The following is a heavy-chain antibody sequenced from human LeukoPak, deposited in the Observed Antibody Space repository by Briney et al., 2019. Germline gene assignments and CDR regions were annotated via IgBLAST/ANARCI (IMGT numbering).Heavy chain of an antibody. CDR2: INLGGSEK. Sequence: GGSLRLSCVASGFTFSTYWMGWVRQAPGKGLEWLANINLGGSEKYYVDSVKGRFTISRDDAKNSLYLQVDSLRADDTAVYYCARFGYAYACDYWGQGTLVTVSS. CDR3: ARFGYAYACDY. D-gene: IGHD5-18*01. V-gene: IGHV3-7*04. J-gene: IGHJ4*02. CDR1: GFTFSTYW.